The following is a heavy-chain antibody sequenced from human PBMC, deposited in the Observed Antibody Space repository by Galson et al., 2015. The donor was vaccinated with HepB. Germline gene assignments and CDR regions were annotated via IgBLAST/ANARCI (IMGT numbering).Heavy chain of an antibody. D-gene: IGHD2-15*01. V-gene: IGHV3-23*01. J-gene: IGHJ1*01. CDR3: VRDLSCNGGGCEYFQH. CDR1: GFSFSTYA. CDR2: VSGSGGSK. Sequence: SLRLSCAASGFSFSTYAMSWVRQAPGKGLEWVSAVSGSGGSKFHADSVKGRFTVSRDNSRNTLYLQMNSLRAEDTAVYYCVRDLSCNGGGCEYFQHWGQGTLVTVSS.